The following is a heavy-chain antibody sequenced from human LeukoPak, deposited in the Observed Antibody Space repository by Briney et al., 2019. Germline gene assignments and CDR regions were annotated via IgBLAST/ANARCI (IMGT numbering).Heavy chain of an antibody. CDR2: ITFDGTSK. Sequence: PGGSLRLSCAGSGFTSSIYPMHWVRQAPGKGLEWVAVITFDGTSKYYADSVKGRFTISRDNSKSTLYLLMNSLTAEDTAIYYCASENDAFDIWGPGTVVTVSS. J-gene: IGHJ3*02. CDR3: ASENDAFDI. CDR1: GFTSSIYP. V-gene: IGHV3-30*04.